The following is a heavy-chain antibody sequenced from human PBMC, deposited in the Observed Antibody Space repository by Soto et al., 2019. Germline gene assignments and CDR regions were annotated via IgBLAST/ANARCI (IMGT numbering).Heavy chain of an antibody. CDR3: TRVATVPFDY. Sequence: PGGSLRLSCAASGFTFSSYWMHWVRQAPGKGLVWVSRISSDGSSTSYADSVKGRFTISRDNAKSTLYLQMNSLRAEDTAVYYCTRVATVPFDYWGQGTLVTVSS. J-gene: IGHJ4*02. CDR1: GFTFSSYW. V-gene: IGHV3-74*01. D-gene: IGHD4-4*01. CDR2: ISSDGSST.